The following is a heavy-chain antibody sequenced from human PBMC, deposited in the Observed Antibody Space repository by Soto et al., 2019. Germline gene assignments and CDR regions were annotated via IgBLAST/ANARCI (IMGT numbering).Heavy chain of an antibody. CDR3: AKDRPRDQLLFRKKNYYYGMDV. CDR2: ISGSGGST. D-gene: IGHD2-2*01. V-gene: IGHV3-23*01. J-gene: IGHJ6*02. Sequence: VRLSCAASGFTFSSYAMSWVRQAPGKGLEWVSAISGSGGSTYYADSVKGRFTISRDNSKNTLYLQMNSLRAEDTAVYYCAKDRPRDQLLFRKKNYYYGMDVWGQGTTVTVSS. CDR1: GFTFSSYA.